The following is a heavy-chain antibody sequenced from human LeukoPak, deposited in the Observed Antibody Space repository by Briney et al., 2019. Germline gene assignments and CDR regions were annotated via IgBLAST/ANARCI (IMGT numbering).Heavy chain of an antibody. Sequence: ASETLSLTCAVYGGSFSGYYWSWIRQPPGKGLEWIGEINHSGSTNYNPSLKSRVTISVDTSKNQFSLKLSSVTAADTAVYYCASHQGVRGPHIVDVWGQGTTVTVSS. D-gene: IGHD3-10*01. CDR1: GGSFSGYY. J-gene: IGHJ6*02. CDR2: INHSGST. CDR3: ASHQGVRGPHIVDV. V-gene: IGHV4-34*01.